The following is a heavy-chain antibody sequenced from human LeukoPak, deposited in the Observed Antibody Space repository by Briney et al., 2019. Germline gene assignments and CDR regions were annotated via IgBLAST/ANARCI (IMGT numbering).Heavy chain of an antibody. D-gene: IGHD3-3*01. CDR2: ISSSSRNT. CDR3: ARGGTFGVDISDY. Sequence: GGSLRLSCAVSGFTFSTYSMTWVRQAPGKGLEWVSSISSSSRNTDYTDSVKGRFTISRDNAKNSLYLQMSSLRAEDTAVYYCARGGTFGVDISDYWGQGTLVTVSS. J-gene: IGHJ4*02. CDR1: GFTFSTYS. V-gene: IGHV3-21*01.